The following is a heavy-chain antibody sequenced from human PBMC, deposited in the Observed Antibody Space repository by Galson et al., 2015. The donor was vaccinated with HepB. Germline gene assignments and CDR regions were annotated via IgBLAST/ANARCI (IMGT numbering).Heavy chain of an antibody. Sequence: SLRLSCAASGFTFSNYDMNWVRQAPGKGLEWVSSTTGSGGATYYADSVKGRFTISRDNSKNTLYLQMNSLRVEDTAEYYCAASRWLQSLKYYFDYWGHGTLVTVSS. J-gene: IGHJ4*01. CDR3: AASRWLQSLKYYFDY. V-gene: IGHV3-23*01. CDR1: GFTFSNYD. D-gene: IGHD5-24*01. CDR2: TTGSGGAT.